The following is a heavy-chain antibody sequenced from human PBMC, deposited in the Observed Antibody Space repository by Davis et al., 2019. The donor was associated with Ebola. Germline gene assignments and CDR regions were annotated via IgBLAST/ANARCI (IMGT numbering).Heavy chain of an antibody. D-gene: IGHD3-10*01. CDR1: GYSFTGYY. J-gene: IGHJ4*02. V-gene: IGHV1-69*13. CDR3: ARERYRDGSDYFFEHSH. CDR2: VIPVFGTT. Sequence: SVKVSCKASGYSFTGYYIHWVRQAPGQGLEWMGWVIPVFGTTNYAQKFQGRVTLTADESTSTAYMELTNLRSDDTAVYYCARERYRDGSDYFFEHSHWGQGTLVTVSS.